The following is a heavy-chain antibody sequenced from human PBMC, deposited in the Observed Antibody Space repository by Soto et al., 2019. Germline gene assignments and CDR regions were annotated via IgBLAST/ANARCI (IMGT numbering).Heavy chain of an antibody. D-gene: IGHD2-15*01. CDR3: AREYCSGGSCYSSRYYYYYGMDV. V-gene: IGHV1-46*01. CDR1: GYTFTSYY. Sequence: GASVKVSCKASGYTFTSYYMHWVRQAPGQGLGGMEIINPSGGSTSYAQKFQGRVTMTRDTSTSTVYMELSSLRSEDTAVYYCAREYCSGGSCYSSRYYYYYGMDVWGQGTTVTVSS. CDR2: INPSGGST. J-gene: IGHJ6*02.